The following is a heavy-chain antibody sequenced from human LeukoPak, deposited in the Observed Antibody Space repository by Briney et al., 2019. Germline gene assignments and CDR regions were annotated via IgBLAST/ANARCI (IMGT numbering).Heavy chain of an antibody. D-gene: IGHD3-9*01. CDR3: ARDRTYYDILTGYYIRYYFDY. CDR2: IYSGGST. V-gene: IGHV3-66*01. CDR1: GFTVSSNY. J-gene: IGHJ4*02. Sequence: PGGSLRLSCAASGFTVSSNYMSWVRQAPGKGLEWVSVIYSGGSTYYADSVKGRFTISRDNSKNTLYLQMNSLRAEDTAVYYCARDRTYYDILTGYYIRYYFDYWGQGTLVTVSS.